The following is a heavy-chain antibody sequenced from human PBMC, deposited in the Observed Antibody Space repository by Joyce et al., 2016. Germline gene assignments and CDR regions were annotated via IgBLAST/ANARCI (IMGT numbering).Heavy chain of an antibody. CDR2: INSNGGST. D-gene: IGHD6-6*01. CDR3: VKDLLYSSSSWGGFDY. V-gene: IGHV3-64D*06. J-gene: IGHJ4*02. CDR1: GFTLSSYA. Sequence: EVQLVESGGGLVQPGGSLRLSCSASGFTLSSYAMHWVRRAAGKGLEDVSVINSNGGSTYYADSVKGRFTISRDNSKNTLYLQISSLRAEDTAVYYCVKDLLYSSSSWGGFDYWGQGTLVTVSS.